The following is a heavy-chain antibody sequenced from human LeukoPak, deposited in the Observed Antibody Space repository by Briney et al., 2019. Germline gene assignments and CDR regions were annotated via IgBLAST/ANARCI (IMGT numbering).Heavy chain of an antibody. CDR1: GYTFTGYY. Sequence: EASVKVSCKASGYTFTGYYMHWVRQAPGQGFEWMGWINPNSGGTNYAQNFQGRVIMTRDTSISTAYMELSRLTSDDTAVYYCARSQMLGSFDYWGQGTLVTVSS. V-gene: IGHV1-2*02. CDR3: ARSQMLGSFDY. CDR2: INPNSGGT. J-gene: IGHJ4*02. D-gene: IGHD3-10*01.